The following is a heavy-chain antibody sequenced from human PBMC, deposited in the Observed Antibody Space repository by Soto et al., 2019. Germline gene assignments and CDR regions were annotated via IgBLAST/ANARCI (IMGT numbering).Heavy chain of an antibody. Sequence: SETLSLTCTVSGGSIGCSGYYWIWISQHPGKGLEWIWYIYYNGSTYYNPSLKTRVTISVDSSKSQYALKLSSVTAADTAVYYCATDFTDRSGPPPGMDVWGQGTTVPVSS. CDR2: IYYNGST. D-gene: IGHD3-22*01. J-gene: IGHJ6*02. CDR1: GGSIGCSGYY. CDR3: ATDFTDRSGPPPGMDV. V-gene: IGHV4-31*03.